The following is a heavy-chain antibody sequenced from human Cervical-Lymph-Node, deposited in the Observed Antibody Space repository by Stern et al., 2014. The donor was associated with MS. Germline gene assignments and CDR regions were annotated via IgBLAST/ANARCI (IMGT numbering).Heavy chain of an antibody. CDR1: GYSLSDLS. V-gene: IGHV1-24*01. J-gene: IGHJ3*01. CDR2: YDPEEGNT. CDR3: ATASRYDALDL. Sequence: VQLVESGAEVRKPGASVRVSCKVSGYSLSDLSMHWVRQAPGKGLEWLGGYDPEEGNTFYAQRFQGRVTMTEDTSTDTAYMELNSLRSDDTAVYHCATASRYDALDLWGQGTVVTVSS.